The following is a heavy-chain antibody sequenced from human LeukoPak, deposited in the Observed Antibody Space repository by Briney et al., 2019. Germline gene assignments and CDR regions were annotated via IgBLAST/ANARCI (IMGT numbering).Heavy chain of an antibody. D-gene: IGHD3-3*01. V-gene: IGHV4-39*01. CDR2: IYYSGST. Sequence: SETLSLTCTVSGGSISSSSYYWGWIRQPPGKGLEWIGSIYYSGSTYYNPSLKSRVTISVDTSKNQFSLKLSSVTAADTAVYYCARRAWQHTIFGVVTWFDPWGQGTLVTVSS. CDR1: GGSISSSSYY. CDR3: ARRAWQHTIFGVVTWFDP. J-gene: IGHJ5*02.